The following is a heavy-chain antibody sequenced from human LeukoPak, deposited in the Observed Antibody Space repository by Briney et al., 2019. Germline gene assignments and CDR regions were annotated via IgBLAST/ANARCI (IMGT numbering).Heavy chain of an antibody. Sequence: PGRSLRLSCAASGFTFSSYGMHWVRQAPGKGLEWVAVISYDGSNKYYADSVKGRFTISRDNSKNTLYLQMNSLRAEDTAVYYCARDLKYYDNGGYDDTFDIWGQGTMITVSS. V-gene: IGHV3-30*03. CDR1: GFTFSSYG. D-gene: IGHD3-22*01. CDR2: ISYDGSNK. CDR3: ARDLKYYDNGGYDDTFDI. J-gene: IGHJ3*02.